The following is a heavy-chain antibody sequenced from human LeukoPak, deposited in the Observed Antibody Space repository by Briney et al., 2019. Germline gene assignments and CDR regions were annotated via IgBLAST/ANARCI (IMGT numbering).Heavy chain of an antibody. CDR1: GFTFSTSA. CDR3: AKGYRGIEAFDI. V-gene: IGHV3-23*01. Sequence: HAGGSLRLSCAASGFTFSTSAMSWVRQAPGKGLEWVAAITGGGDYTYYADSVKGRFTISRDNPKSAVYLQMNSLRAEDTAVYYCAKGYRGIEAFDIWGQGTMVTVSS. D-gene: IGHD1-26*01. J-gene: IGHJ3*02. CDR2: ITGGGDYT.